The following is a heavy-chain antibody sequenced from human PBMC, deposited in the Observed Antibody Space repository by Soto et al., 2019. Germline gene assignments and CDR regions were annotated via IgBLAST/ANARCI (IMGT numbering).Heavy chain of an antibody. CDR3: ARRPPCSLNSCPFDF. V-gene: IGHV4-59*08. D-gene: IGHD2-2*01. Sequence: PSETLSLTCIVSGDSISSYYWSWIRQPPGKGLEWIGHIHYTGSAKQNPSLKSRVTISLDTSENQFSLKLTSVTAADTAVYFCARRPPCSLNSCPFDFWAKESWSPSPQ. CDR2: IHYTGSA. J-gene: IGHJ4*01. CDR1: GDSISSYY.